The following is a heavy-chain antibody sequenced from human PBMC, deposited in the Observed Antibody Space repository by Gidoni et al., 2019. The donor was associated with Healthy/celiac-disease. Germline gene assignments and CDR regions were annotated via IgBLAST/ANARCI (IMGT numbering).Heavy chain of an antibody. CDR2: IYHSGST. Sequence: QVQLQESGPGLVKPSETLSLTCAVSGYSISSGYYWGWIRQPPGKGLEWIGSIYHSGSTYYNPSLKSRVTISVDTSKNQFSLKLSSVTAADTAVYYCARVLTVGYSYGFDYWGQGTLVTVSS. J-gene: IGHJ4*02. CDR3: ARVLTVGYSYGFDY. D-gene: IGHD5-18*01. CDR1: GYSISSGYY. V-gene: IGHV4-38-2*01.